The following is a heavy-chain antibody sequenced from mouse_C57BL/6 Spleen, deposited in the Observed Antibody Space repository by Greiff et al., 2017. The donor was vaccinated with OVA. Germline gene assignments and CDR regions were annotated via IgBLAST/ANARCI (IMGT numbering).Heavy chain of an antibody. Sequence: EVQLQQSGPELVKPGASVKISCKASGYTFTDYYMNWVKQSHGKSLEWIGDINPNNGGTSYNQKFKGKATLTVDKSSSTAYMELRSLTSEDSAVYYCARGRYSNSWFAYWGQGTLVTVSA. CDR3: ARGRYSNSWFAY. CDR1: GYTFTDYY. D-gene: IGHD2-5*01. V-gene: IGHV1-26*01. J-gene: IGHJ3*01. CDR2: INPNNGGT.